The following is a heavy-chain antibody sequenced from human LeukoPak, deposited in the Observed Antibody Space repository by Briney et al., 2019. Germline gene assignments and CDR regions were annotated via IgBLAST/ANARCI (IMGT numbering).Heavy chain of an antibody. D-gene: IGHD6-13*01. Sequence: SVTLACNPAGHTFTSYCIGWVRQAAGHVIEWMGGIIPILGPAIYGQKFRGRVTITEDQSTSTAYMELSSLGSEDTAVYYCARVLLPGGVRAAAGTFGNWFDPWGQGTLVTVSS. J-gene: IGHJ5*02. CDR1: GHTFTSYC. CDR2: IIPILGPA. CDR3: ARVLLPGGVRAAAGTFGNWFDP. V-gene: IGHV1-69*10.